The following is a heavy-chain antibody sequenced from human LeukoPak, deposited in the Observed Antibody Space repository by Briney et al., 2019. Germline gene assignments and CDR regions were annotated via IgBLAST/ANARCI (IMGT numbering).Heavy chain of an antibody. V-gene: IGHV1-58*02. CDR2: IVVDSGNT. D-gene: IGHD3-9*01. CDR3: AAGYYDILSG. Sequence: SVKVSCKASGFTFSNSAMQWVRQARGQRLEWIGWIVVDSGNTNYAQKFQERVSITRDMSRSTVYMELSSLRSEDTAVYYCAAGYYDILSGWGQGTLVTVSS. J-gene: IGHJ4*02. CDR1: GFTFSNSA.